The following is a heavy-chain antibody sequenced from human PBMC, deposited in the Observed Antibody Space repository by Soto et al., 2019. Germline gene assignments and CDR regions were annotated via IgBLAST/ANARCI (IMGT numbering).Heavy chain of an antibody. CDR3: ARGLFNYYYGMDV. D-gene: IGHD3-10*02. V-gene: IGHV3-7*01. CDR2: IKQDGTEK. J-gene: IGHJ6*02. Sequence: GGSLRLSCAASGFSFSNFWMNWVSQAPGKGLGWVANIKQDGTEKYDVDSVKGRFTISRDNAKNALYLQMNSLRAEDTAVYYCARGLFNYYYGMDVWGQGTTVTVSS. CDR1: GFSFSNFW.